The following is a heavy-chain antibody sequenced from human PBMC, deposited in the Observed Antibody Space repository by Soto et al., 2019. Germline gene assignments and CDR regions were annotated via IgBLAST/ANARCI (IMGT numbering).Heavy chain of an antibody. V-gene: IGHV4-34*01. CDR1: AGSFSHYY. D-gene: IGHD6-19*01. Sequence: SETLSLTCAVYAGSFSHYYWNWIRQSPGKGLVWIGKIKHSGSSSYNPSLRSRVSLSLDMSKNQFSLTLSSVTAADTAVYYCARGGSSDWQVALDIWGQGTMVTVSS. CDR2: IKHSGSS. J-gene: IGHJ3*02. CDR3: ARGGSSDWQVALDI.